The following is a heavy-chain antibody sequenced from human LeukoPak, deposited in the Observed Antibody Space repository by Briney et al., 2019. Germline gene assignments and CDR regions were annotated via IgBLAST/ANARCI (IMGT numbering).Heavy chain of an antibody. CDR3: ARYFGELSGYYFDY. Sequence: GGSLRLSCAASGFTFSSYEMNWVRQAPGKGLEWVSYISSSGSTIYYADSVKGRFTISRDNAKNSLYLQMNSLRVEDTAVYYCARYFGELSGYYFDYWGQGTLVTVSS. D-gene: IGHD3-16*02. V-gene: IGHV3-48*03. CDR2: ISSSGSTI. CDR1: GFTFSSYE. J-gene: IGHJ4*02.